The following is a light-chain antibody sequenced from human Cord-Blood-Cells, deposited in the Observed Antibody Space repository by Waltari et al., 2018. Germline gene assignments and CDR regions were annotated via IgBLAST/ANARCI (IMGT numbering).Light chain of an antibody. CDR2: GAS. V-gene: IGKV3-15*01. CDR1: QSVSRN. J-gene: IGKJ4*01. CDR3: QQYKNWPPLT. Sequence: EIVMTQSPATLSVSPGERATLSCRASQSVSRNLAWYQQKPGQAPRLLSYGASTRATGIPARFSGSGSGTEFTLTISSLQSEDFAVYYCQQYKNWPPLTFGGGTKVEIK.